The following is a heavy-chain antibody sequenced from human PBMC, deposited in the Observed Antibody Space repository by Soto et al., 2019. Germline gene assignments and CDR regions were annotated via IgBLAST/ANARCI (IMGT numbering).Heavy chain of an antibody. CDR3: ARARFGTPYYYYYYMDV. CDR2: IYYSGST. V-gene: IGHV4-31*03. Sequence: SETLSLTCTVSGGSISSGGYYWSWIRQHPGKGLEWIGYIYYSGSTYYNPSLKSRVVISVDTSKKQFSLKLSSVTAADTAVYYCARARFGTPYYYYYYMDVWGKGTTVTVSS. J-gene: IGHJ6*03. D-gene: IGHD3-10*01. CDR1: GGSISSGGYY.